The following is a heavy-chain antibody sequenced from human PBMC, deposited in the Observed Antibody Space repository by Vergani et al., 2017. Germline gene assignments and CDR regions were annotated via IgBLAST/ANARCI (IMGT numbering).Heavy chain of an antibody. D-gene: IGHD2-21*02. CDR2: IYYSGST. Sequence: QLQLQESGPGLVKPSETLSLTCTVSGGSISSSSYYWGWIRQPPGKGLEWIGSIYYSGSTYYNPSLKSRVTISVDTSKNQFSLKLSSETAADTAVYYCARHLAYCGGDCYRYYYGMDVWGQGTTVAVSS. CDR3: ARHLAYCGGDCYRYYYGMDV. CDR1: GGSISSSSYY. J-gene: IGHJ6*02. V-gene: IGHV4-39*01.